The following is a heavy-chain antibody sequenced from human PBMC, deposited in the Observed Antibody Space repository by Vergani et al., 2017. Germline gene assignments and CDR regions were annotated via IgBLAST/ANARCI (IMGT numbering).Heavy chain of an antibody. CDR2: MNPNSGNT. V-gene: IGHV1-8*01. CDR3: ARGSTIFGVVIEYYFDY. J-gene: IGHJ4*02. D-gene: IGHD3-3*01. CDR1: GYTFTSYD. Sequence: QVQLVQSGAEVKKPGASVKVSCKASGYTFTSYDINWVRQATGQGLEWMGWMNPNSGNTGYAQKFQGRVTMTRNTSISTAYMELSSLRSEDTAVYNCARGSTIFGVVIEYYFDYWGQGTLVTVSS.